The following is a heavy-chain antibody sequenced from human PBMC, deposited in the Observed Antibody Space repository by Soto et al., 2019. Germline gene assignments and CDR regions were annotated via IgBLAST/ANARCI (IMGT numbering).Heavy chain of an antibody. Sequence: GGSLRLSFPASGFTFSTFAMSWARRAQGKGLEWVSVISGGGGTTYYADSVKGRFTISRDNSKNTLYLQMDSLRAEDTALYYCAKAMSTPSRPRNYFDYWGQGTLVTVSS. CDR1: GFTFSTFA. V-gene: IGHV3-23*01. D-gene: IGHD6-6*01. CDR3: AKAMSTPSRPRNYFDY. J-gene: IGHJ4*02. CDR2: ISGGGGTT.